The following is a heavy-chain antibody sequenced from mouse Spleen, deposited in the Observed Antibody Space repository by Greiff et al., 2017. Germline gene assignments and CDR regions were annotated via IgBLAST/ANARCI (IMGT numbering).Heavy chain of an antibody. J-gene: IGHJ1*01. D-gene: IGHD1-1*01. Sequence: DVKLQESGGGLVKLGGSLKLSCAASGFTFSSYAMSWVRQTPEKRLEWVATISSGGGNTYYPDSVKGRFTISRDNAKNTLYLQMSSLKSEDTAMYYCARQDGSSYRYFDVWGAGTTVTVSS. CDR1: GFTFSSYA. CDR3: ARQDGSSYRYFDV. CDR2: ISSGGGNT. V-gene: IGHV5-9*04.